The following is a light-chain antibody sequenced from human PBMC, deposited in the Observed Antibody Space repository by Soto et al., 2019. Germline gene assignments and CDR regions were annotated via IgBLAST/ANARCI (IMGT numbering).Light chain of an antibody. V-gene: IGKV3-20*01. Sequence: EIVLTQSPGTLSLSPGERATLSCRASQSVSSSYLAWYQQKPGQAPRLLIYGASSRATGIPDRFSGSGSGTDFSLTISRLAPEDFGVYYCQQDGSSPAWTFGKGTKVEIK. J-gene: IGKJ1*01. CDR1: QSVSSSY. CDR2: GAS. CDR3: QQDGSSPAWT.